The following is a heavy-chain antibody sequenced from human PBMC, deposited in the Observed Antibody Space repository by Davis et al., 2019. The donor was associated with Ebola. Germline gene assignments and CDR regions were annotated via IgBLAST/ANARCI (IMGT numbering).Heavy chain of an antibody. CDR3: AASRDGYINPAFDY. CDR2: IYHTGST. V-gene: IGHV4-30-2*01. J-gene: IGHJ4*02. Sequence: SETLSLTCTVSGGSIRTSDYSWNWIRQPPGKGLEWIGYIYHTGSTYYNPSLKSRLTMSVDRSKTQFSLILTSVTAADTAMYYCAASRDGYINPAFDYWGQGSLVIVSS. CDR1: GGSIRTSDYS. D-gene: IGHD5-24*01.